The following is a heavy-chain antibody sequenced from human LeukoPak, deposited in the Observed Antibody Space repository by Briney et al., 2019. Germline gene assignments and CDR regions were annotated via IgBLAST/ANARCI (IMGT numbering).Heavy chain of an antibody. J-gene: IGHJ3*02. CDR1: GGSITSYY. CDR2: TFYSGNA. CDR3: ARLRTGRGGFFDI. D-gene: IGHD3-10*01. Sequence: PSETLSLTCSVSGGSITSYYWSWIRQSPGKGLEGIGYTFYSGNANYSPSLKSRVTISADTSKNQFSLSLSSVTAADTAVYYCARLRTGRGGFFDIWGQGTMVTVSS. V-gene: IGHV4-59*08.